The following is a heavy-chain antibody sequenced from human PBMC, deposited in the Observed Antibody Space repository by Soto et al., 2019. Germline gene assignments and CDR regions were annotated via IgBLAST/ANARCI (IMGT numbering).Heavy chain of an antibody. J-gene: IGHJ4*02. CDR3: AKGDSSGWHYYFDY. CDR2: ISWNSGSI. V-gene: IGHV3-9*01. Sequence: GGSLRLSCAASGFTFDDYAMHWVRQAPGKGLEWVSGISWNSGSIGYADSVKGRFTISRDNAKNSLYLQMNSLRAEDTALYYCAKGDSSGWHYYFDYWGQGTLVTVSS. CDR1: GFTFDDYA. D-gene: IGHD6-19*01.